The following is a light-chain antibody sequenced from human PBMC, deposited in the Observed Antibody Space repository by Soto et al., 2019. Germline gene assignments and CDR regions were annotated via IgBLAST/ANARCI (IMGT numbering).Light chain of an antibody. CDR1: QSVAKNY. Sequence: EIVLTQSPGTLSLSPGERATLSCRASQSVAKNYLAWYQQEPGQAPRLLIYGPSSRATGIPDRFSGSGSGTDFTLTISRLEPEDFAVYYCHQYASSPQTFGQGTTVEIK. V-gene: IGKV3-20*01. CDR3: HQYASSPQT. J-gene: IGKJ1*01. CDR2: GPS.